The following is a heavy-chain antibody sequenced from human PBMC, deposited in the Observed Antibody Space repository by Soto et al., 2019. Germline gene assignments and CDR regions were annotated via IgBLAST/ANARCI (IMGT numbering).Heavy chain of an antibody. CDR2: IYPGDSDT. J-gene: IGHJ6*02. CDR3: ARQRLRVDAISTVTAHYYYGMDV. Sequence: PGESLKISCKGSGYSFTSYWIGWVRQMPGKGLEWMGIIYPGDSDTRYSPSFQGQVTISADKSISTAYLQWSSLKASDTAMYYCARQRLRVDAISTVTAHYYYGMDVWGQGTTVTVSS. D-gene: IGHD4-17*01. V-gene: IGHV5-51*01. CDR1: GYSFTSYW.